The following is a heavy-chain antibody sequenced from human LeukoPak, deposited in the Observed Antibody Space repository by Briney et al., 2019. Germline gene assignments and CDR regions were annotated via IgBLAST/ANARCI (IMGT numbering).Heavy chain of an antibody. CDR2: IHTSGST. V-gene: IGHV4-4*07. Sequence: SETLSLTCTVSGGSISSYYWTWIRQPAGKGPEGIGRIHTSGSTNYNPSLKSRVNMSVDTSKNQFSLKLSSVTAADTAVYYCARVTDPRYNWCHPWGQGTPVTVSS. CDR3: ARVTDPRYNWCHP. CDR1: GGSISSYY. D-gene: IGHD2-21*02. J-gene: IGHJ5*02.